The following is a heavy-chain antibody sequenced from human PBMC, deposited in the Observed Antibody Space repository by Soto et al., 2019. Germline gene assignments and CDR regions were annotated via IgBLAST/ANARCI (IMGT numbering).Heavy chain of an antibody. J-gene: IGHJ5*02. CDR1: GFTFSSYS. V-gene: IGHV3-48*01. CDR3: ASQGRTVLFDP. Sequence: EVQLVESGGGLVQPGGSLRLSCAASGFTFSSYSMNWVRQAPGKGLEWVSYISSSSSTIYYADSVKGRFTISRDNAKNSLYLQMNSLRAEDTAVYYWASQGRTVLFDPWGQGTLVTVSS. CDR2: ISSSSSTI. D-gene: IGHD3-10*01.